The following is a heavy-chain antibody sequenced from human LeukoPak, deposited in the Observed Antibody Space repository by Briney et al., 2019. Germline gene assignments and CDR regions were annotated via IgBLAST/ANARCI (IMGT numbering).Heavy chain of an antibody. V-gene: IGHV4-59*01. Sequence: SETLSLTCTVSGDSIGSYYWSWIRQSPGKGLEWIGYIYYSGSTNYNPSLKSRVTISVDTSKNQFSLKLSSVTAADTAVYYCAKGYCSGGNCYAYSFDYWGQGTLVTV. CDR2: IYYSGST. D-gene: IGHD2-15*01. J-gene: IGHJ4*02. CDR3: AKGYCSGGNCYAYSFDY. CDR1: GDSIGSYY.